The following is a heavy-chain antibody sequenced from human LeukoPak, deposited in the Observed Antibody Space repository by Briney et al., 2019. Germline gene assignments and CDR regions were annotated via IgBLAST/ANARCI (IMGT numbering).Heavy chain of an antibody. CDR3: ARDGTVTAGPFDP. Sequence: GGSLRLSCAASGVTASSNYTSWVREAPGKGLEWGSIIYRVGSTFYADSVEGRFTISRDNSKNTLYLQMNSLRVEDTAIYYCARDGTVTAGPFDPWGRGTLVTVSS. V-gene: IGHV3-66*01. D-gene: IGHD4-11*01. CDR2: IYRVGST. J-gene: IGHJ5*02. CDR1: GVTASSNY.